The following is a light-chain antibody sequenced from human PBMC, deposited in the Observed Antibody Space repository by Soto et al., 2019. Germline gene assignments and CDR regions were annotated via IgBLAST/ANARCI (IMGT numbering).Light chain of an antibody. Sequence: QSVLTQPASVSGSPGQSITISCTGTSSNVGNYNYVSWYQQYPGKAPELMIYEVTNRPSGVSNRFSGSKSGNTASLTISGLQAEDEADYYCSSYTTSSTVVFGSGTKATVL. CDR1: SSNVGNYNY. CDR2: EVT. CDR3: SSYTTSSTVV. V-gene: IGLV2-14*01. J-gene: IGLJ1*01.